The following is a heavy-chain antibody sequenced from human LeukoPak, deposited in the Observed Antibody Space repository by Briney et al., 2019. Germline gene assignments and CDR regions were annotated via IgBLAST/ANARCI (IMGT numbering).Heavy chain of an antibody. CDR1: GGSFSGYY. J-gene: IGHJ4*02. CDR3: ARVSGWDSGSYHLDY. Sequence: SETLSLTCAVYGGSFSGYYWSWIHQPPGKGLEWIGEINHSGSTNYNPSPKSRVTISVDTSKNQFSLKLSSVTAADTAVYYCARVSGWDSGSYHLDYWGQGTLVTVSS. V-gene: IGHV4-34*01. D-gene: IGHD1-26*01. CDR2: INHSGST.